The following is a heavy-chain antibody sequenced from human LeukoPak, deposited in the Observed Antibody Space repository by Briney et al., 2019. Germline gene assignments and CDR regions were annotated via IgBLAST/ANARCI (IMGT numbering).Heavy chain of an antibody. CDR2: ISKSGGNT. J-gene: IGHJ6*02. CDR3: ATSWGPDTSTSRWGRDGVDV. Sequence: GGSLRLSCAASGFTFSSYAMSWVRQAPGKGLEWVSAISKSGGNTYYADSVKGRFTISRDDSKNTQYLQMNSLRAEDTAVYYCATSWGPDTSTSRWGRDGVDVWGQGTTVTVSS. D-gene: IGHD3-16*01. CDR1: GFTFSSYA. V-gene: IGHV3-23*01.